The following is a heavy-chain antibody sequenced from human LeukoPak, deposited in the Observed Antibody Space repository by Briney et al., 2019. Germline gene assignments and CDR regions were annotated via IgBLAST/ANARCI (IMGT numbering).Heavy chain of an antibody. V-gene: IGHV4-30-4*07. CDR2: IYYSGST. D-gene: IGHD2-2*02. Sequence: SQTLSLTCAVSGGSISSGGYSWSWIRQPPGKGLEWIGYIYYSGSTNYNPSLKSRVTISVDTSKNQFSLKLSSVTAADTAVYYCARLDCSSTSCYINYGMDVWGQGTTVTVSS. CDR3: ARLDCSSTSCYINYGMDV. CDR1: GGSISSGGYS. J-gene: IGHJ6*02.